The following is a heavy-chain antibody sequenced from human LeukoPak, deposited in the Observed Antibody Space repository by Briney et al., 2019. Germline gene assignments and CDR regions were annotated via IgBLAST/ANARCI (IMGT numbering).Heavy chain of an antibody. CDR3: ARDLGSSTVTTAFDY. Sequence: GGSLRLSCTASGFIFNDYYMRWIRQTPGKGLEWLSYISRTGNTIYYRDSVKGRFTISRDNANNQLHLQMDNLRAEDTAVYFCARDLGSSTVTTAFDYWGQGTLVTVSS. CDR2: ISRTGNTI. D-gene: IGHD4-17*01. V-gene: IGHV3-11*01. CDR1: GFIFNDYY. J-gene: IGHJ4*02.